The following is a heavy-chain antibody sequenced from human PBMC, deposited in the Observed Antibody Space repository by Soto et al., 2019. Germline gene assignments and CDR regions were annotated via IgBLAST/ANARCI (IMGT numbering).Heavy chain of an antibody. J-gene: IGHJ4*02. CDR2: ISAYNGNT. V-gene: IGHV1-18*01. D-gene: IGHD4-17*01. CDR1: GYTFSSYG. Sequence: ASVKVSCKASGYTFSSYGISWVRQAPGQGLEWMGWISAYNGNTNFAQKVQGRVTMTTDTSTSTAYMELRSLRSDDTAVYYCARHGRYGVYVSYWGQGTLVTVSS. CDR3: ARHGRYGVYVSY.